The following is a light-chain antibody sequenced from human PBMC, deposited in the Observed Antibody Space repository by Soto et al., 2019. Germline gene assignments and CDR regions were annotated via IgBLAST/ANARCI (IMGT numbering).Light chain of an antibody. Sequence: EIVLTQSPGTLSLSPGERATLSCRASQSVSSTYLAWYQQKPGQAPRLLISGASSRATGIPDRFSGSGSGTDFTLTITRLEPEDFAVYYCQQYGSSHKTFGQGTKVEIK. J-gene: IGKJ1*01. CDR2: GAS. V-gene: IGKV3-20*01. CDR1: QSVSSTY. CDR3: QQYGSSHKT.